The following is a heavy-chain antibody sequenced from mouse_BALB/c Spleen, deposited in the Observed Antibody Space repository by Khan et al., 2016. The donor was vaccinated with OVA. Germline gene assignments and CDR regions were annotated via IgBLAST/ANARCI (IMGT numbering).Heavy chain of an antibody. J-gene: IGHJ3*01. V-gene: IGHV1-9*01. CDR2: ILPGSGTI. CDR3: ARRRDYGYSPAWFAY. Sequence: QVRLQQSGAELMKPGASVKISCKASGYTFSNYWIEWIKQRPGHGLEWIGEILPGSGTINYNENFKGKATFTTETSSNTAYMQLSSLTSEDSAVYYCARRRDYGYSPAWFAYWGQGTLVTVSA. D-gene: IGHD1-2*01. CDR1: GYTFSNYW.